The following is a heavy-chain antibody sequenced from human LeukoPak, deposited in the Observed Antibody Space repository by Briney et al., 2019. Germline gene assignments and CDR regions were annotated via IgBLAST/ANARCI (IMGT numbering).Heavy chain of an antibody. V-gene: IGHV4-34*01. Sequence: PSETLSLTCAVYGGSFSGYYWSWIRQPPGKGLEWIGEINHSGSTNYNPSLKSRVTISVDTSKNQFSLKLSSVTAADTAVYYCARVPRGSWFDPWGQGTLVTVSS. CDR1: GGSFSGYY. CDR3: ARVPRGSWFDP. J-gene: IGHJ5*02. CDR2: INHSGST. D-gene: IGHD3-16*01.